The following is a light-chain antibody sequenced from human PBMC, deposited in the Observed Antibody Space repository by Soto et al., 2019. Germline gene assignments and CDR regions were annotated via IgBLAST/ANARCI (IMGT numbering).Light chain of an antibody. CDR3: SSYTSSSSLV. Sequence: QSALTQPASVSGSPGQSITISCTGTSSDVGGYNYVSWHQQHPGKVPKLMIYDVSNRPSRVSNRFSASKSGNTASLTISGLQAEDEADYYCSSYTSSSSLVFGGGTKLTVL. CDR1: SSDVGGYNY. J-gene: IGLJ2*01. CDR2: DVS. V-gene: IGLV2-14*01.